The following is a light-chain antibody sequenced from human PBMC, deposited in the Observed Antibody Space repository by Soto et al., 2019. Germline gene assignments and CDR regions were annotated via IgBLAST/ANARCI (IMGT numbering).Light chain of an antibody. CDR3: QQRSTV. CDR1: QSVSSY. CDR2: DAS. Sequence: TLSCRASQSVSSYLAWYQQKPGQAPRLLIYDASNRATGIPARFSGSGSGTDFTLTISSLVPEDFAVYYCQQRSTVFGPGTKVDIK. J-gene: IGKJ3*01. V-gene: IGKV3-11*01.